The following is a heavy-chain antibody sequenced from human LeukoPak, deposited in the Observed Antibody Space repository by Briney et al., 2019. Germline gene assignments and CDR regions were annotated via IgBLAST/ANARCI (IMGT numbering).Heavy chain of an antibody. Sequence: SETLSLTCTVSGGSISSYYWGWIRQPPGKGLEWIGSIYYSGSTYYNPSLKSRVTISVDTSKNQFSLKLSSVTAADTAVYYCARLNSSGWYKYFDYWGQGTLVTVSS. V-gene: IGHV4-39*01. J-gene: IGHJ4*02. CDR2: IYYSGST. CDR1: GGSISSYY. CDR3: ARLNSSGWYKYFDY. D-gene: IGHD6-19*01.